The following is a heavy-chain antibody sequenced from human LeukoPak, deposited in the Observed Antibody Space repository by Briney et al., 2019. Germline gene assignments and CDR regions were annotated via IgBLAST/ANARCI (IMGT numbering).Heavy chain of an antibody. CDR2: IRYDGSNK. CDR3: ARDYGDPLGHFDY. Sequence: PGGSLRLSCAASGFTFSSYGMHWVRQAPGKGLEWVAFIRYDGSNKYYAGSVKGRFTISRDNSKSTLYLQMNSLRAEDTAVYYCARDYGDPLGHFDYWGQGTLVTVSS. J-gene: IGHJ4*02. V-gene: IGHV3-30*02. D-gene: IGHD4-17*01. CDR1: GFTFSSYG.